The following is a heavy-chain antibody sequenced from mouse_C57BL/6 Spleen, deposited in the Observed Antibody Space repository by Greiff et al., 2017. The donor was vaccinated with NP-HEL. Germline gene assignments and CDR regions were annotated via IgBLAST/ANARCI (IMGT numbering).Heavy chain of an antibody. V-gene: IGHV1-76*01. CDR3: ARSKTAGGFAY. Sequence: VQGVESGAELVRPGASVKLSCKASGYTFTDYYINWVKQRPGQGLEWIARIYPGSGNTYYNEKFKGKATLTAEKSSSTAYMQLSSLTSEDSAVYFCARSKTAGGFAYWGQGTLVTVSA. CDR1: GYTFTDYY. CDR2: IYPGSGNT. J-gene: IGHJ3*01.